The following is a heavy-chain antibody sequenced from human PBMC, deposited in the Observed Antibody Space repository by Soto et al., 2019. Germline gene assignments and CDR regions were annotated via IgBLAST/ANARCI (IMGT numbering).Heavy chain of an antibody. D-gene: IGHD3-16*02. CDR2: INAGNGNT. Sequence: QVQLVQSGAEVKKPGASVKVSCKASGYTFTSYAMHWVRQAPGQRLEWMGWINAGNGNTKYSQKFHGRVTITRDTSASTAYMELSSLRSEDTAVYYCARAIYDYIWGSYRYLGYFDYWGQGTLVTVSS. V-gene: IGHV1-3*01. J-gene: IGHJ4*02. CDR3: ARAIYDYIWGSYRYLGYFDY. CDR1: GYTFTSYA.